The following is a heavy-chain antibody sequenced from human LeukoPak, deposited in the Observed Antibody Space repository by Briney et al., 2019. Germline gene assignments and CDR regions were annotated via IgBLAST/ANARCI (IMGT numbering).Heavy chain of an antibody. J-gene: IGHJ3*02. V-gene: IGHV3-23*01. Sequence: PGGSLRLSCAASGFTFSSDAMIWVRQAPGKGLEWVSNISGGGGDTYYGDSVKGRFTISRDNSKTTLYLQMNSLGAEDTAVYWCVKTMTGYFSDGFDIWGQGTMVTVSS. CDR3: VKTMTGYFSDGFDI. D-gene: IGHD3-9*01. CDR1: GFTFSSDA. CDR2: ISGGGGDT.